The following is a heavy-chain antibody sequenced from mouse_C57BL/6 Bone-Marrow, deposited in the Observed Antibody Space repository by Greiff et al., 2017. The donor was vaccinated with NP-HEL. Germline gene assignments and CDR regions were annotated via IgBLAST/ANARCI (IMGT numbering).Heavy chain of an antibody. CDR3: ARWLLRAMDY. D-gene: IGHD2-3*01. CDR2: ISSGSSTI. J-gene: IGHJ4*01. CDR1: GFTFSDYG. Sequence: EVHLVESGGGLVKPGGSLKLSCAASGFTFSDYGMHWVRQAPEKGLEWVAYISSGSSTIYYADTVKGRFTISRDNAKNTLFLQLTSLRSEDTAMYYCARWLLRAMDYWGQGTSVTVSS. V-gene: IGHV5-17*01.